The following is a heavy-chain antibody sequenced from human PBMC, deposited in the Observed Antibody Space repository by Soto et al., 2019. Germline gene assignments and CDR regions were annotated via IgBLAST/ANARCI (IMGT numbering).Heavy chain of an antibody. D-gene: IGHD2-2*02. Sequence: QVQLVQSGAEVKKPGSSVKVSCKASGGTFSSYTISWVRQAPGQGLEWMGRIIPILGIANYAQKFQGRVTITADKTTSKAYMEMSSLRSEETAVYYCAMEYCSSTSCYRDYWGQGTLVTVSS. CDR1: GGTFSSYT. CDR3: AMEYCSSTSCYRDY. J-gene: IGHJ4*02. CDR2: IIPILGIA. V-gene: IGHV1-69*02.